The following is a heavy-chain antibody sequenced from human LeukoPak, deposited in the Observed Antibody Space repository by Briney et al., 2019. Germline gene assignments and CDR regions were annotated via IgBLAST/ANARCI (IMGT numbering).Heavy chain of an antibody. J-gene: IGHJ4*02. CDR1: GFTFSSYW. D-gene: IGHD1-26*01. CDR3: ARDLPVVGAPGFDY. Sequence: GGSLRLSCAASGFTFSSYWMHWVRQAPGKGLVWVSRINSDGSSTSYADSVKGRFTISRDNAKNSLYPQMNSLGAEDTAVYYCARDLPVVGAPGFDYWGRGTLVTVSS. V-gene: IGHV3-74*01. CDR2: INSDGSST.